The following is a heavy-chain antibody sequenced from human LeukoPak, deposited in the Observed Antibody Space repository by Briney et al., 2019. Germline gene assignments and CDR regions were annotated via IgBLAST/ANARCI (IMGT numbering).Heavy chain of an antibody. D-gene: IGHD2-15*01. J-gene: IGHJ6*02. Sequence: GGSLRLSCAASGFTFSSYWMSWVRQAPGKGLEWVANIKQDGSEKYYVDSVKGRFTISRDNAKNSLYLQMNSLRAEDTAVYYCARVISDRHIVVVVAATYYYYGMDVWGQGTTVTVSS. CDR1: GFTFSSYW. CDR2: IKQDGSEK. V-gene: IGHV3-7*01. CDR3: ARVISDRHIVVVVAATYYYYGMDV.